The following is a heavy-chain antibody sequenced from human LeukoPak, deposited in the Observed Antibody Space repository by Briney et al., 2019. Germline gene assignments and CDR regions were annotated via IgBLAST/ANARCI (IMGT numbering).Heavy chain of an antibody. J-gene: IGHJ4*02. V-gene: IGHV4-34*01. Sequence: SETLSLTCAVYGGSFSGYYWSWIRQPPGKGLEWIGEINHSGSTNYNPSLKSRVTISVDTSKNQFSLKLSSVTAADTAVYYCARGSGDIVVVPAALSFDYWGQGTLVTVSS. CDR3: ARGSGDIVVVPAALSFDY. D-gene: IGHD2-2*01. CDR1: GGSFSGYY. CDR2: INHSGST.